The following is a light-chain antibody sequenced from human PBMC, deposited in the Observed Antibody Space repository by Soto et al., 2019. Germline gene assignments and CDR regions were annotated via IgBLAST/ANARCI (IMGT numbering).Light chain of an antibody. CDR2: SDT. J-gene: IGLJ2*01. CDR3: QVWDSGSAHLL. CDR1: NVGSKG. V-gene: IGLV3-21*01. Sequence: SYELTQPPSVSVAPGETARISWGGNNVGSKGVHWYQQKPGQAPVLVIYSDTDLPPVIPERFSGSNSANMATLTISRVEAGDEADYYCQVWDSGSAHLLFGGGTKVTV.